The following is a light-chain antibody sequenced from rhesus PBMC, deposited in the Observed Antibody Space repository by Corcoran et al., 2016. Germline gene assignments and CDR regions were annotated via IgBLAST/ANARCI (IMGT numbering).Light chain of an antibody. V-gene: IGKV1-43*01. CDR1: QGISTY. Sequence: DIQMTQSPSSLFASVGDRVTITRRASQGISTYLNWYQQKLGKVPKRLIYAASSLESGVPSRFSGSGSGTDFTRPISSMQPEDFATYNCLHYNSSPYSFGQGTKVEIK. CDR2: AAS. CDR3: LHYNSSPYS. J-gene: IGKJ2*01.